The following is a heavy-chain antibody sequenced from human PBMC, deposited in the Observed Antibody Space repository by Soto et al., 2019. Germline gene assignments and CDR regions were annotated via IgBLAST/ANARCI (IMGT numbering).Heavy chain of an antibody. CDR2: IYYSGST. CDR3: ARDKITGLFDY. CDR1: GGSLSSSSYY. Sequence: PSETLSLTCTVSGGSLSSSSYYWGWIRQHPGKGLEWIGGIYYSGSTYYNTSLKSRVTISVDTSKNQFSLKLTSVTAVDTAVYYCARDKITGLFDYWGQGTLVTVSS. J-gene: IGHJ4*02. D-gene: IGHD2-8*02. V-gene: IGHV4-39*07.